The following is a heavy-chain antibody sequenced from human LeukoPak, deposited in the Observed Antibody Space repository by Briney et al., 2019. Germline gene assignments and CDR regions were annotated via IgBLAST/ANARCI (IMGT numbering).Heavy chain of an antibody. J-gene: IGHJ6*02. CDR3: ARGIAADGSYGMDV. Sequence: SETLSLTCAVSGGSISSGGYSWSWIRQPPGKGLEWIRYIYHSGSTYYNPSLKSRVTISVDRSKNQFSLKLSSVTAADTAVYYCARGIAADGSYGMDVWGQGTTVTVSS. V-gene: IGHV4-30-2*01. CDR1: GGSISSGGYS. CDR2: IYHSGST. D-gene: IGHD6-13*01.